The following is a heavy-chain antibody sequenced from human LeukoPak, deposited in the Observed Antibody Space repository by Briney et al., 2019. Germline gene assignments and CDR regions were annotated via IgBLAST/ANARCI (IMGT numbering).Heavy chain of an antibody. J-gene: IGHJ4*02. CDR1: GFSFSSNV. CDR2: ISHDGNDK. D-gene: IGHD3-22*01. Sequence: GGSLRLSCAASGFSFSSNVMHWVRQAPGKGLEWVAHISHDGNDKYYADSVKSRFTISRDNSKNTLFLQLDSLRAEDTAVYFCAKVGIGYYYPFDYWGQGTLVTVSS. CDR3: AKVGIGYYYPFDY. V-gene: IGHV3-30*18.